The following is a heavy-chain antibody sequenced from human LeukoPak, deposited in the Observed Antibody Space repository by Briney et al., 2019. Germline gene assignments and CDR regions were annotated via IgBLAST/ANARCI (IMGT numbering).Heavy chain of an antibody. V-gene: IGHV6-1*01. CDR2: TYYRSKWYN. CDR3: AREILDAGLFAMWSGSFNLDY. Sequence: SQTLSLTCAISGDSVSSNSAAWNWIRQSPSRGLEWLGRTYYRSKWYNDYAVSVKSRITINPDTSKNQFSLQLNSVTPEDTAVYYCAREILDAGLFAMWSGSFNLDYWGQGTLVTVSS. J-gene: IGHJ4*02. D-gene: IGHD3-3*01. CDR1: GDSVSSNSAA.